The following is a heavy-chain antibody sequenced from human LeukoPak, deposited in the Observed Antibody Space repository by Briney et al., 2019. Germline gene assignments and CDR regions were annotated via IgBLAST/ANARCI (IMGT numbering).Heavy chain of an antibody. CDR3: AKDPYGGNSGYYFDY. CDR1: GFTFSSYA. J-gene: IGHJ4*02. CDR2: ISGSGGST. V-gene: IGHV3-23*01. D-gene: IGHD4-23*01. Sequence: PGGSLRLSCAASGFTFSSYAMSWVRQAPGKGLEWVSAISGSGGSTYYADSVKGRFTISRDNSKNTLYLQMNSLRAEDTAVYYCAKDPYGGNSGYYFDYWGQGTLATVSS.